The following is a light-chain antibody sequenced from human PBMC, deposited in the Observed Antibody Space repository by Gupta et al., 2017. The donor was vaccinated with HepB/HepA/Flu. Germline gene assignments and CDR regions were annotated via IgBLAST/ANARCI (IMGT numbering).Light chain of an antibody. Sequence: DELPQPPSASVSPGKTARITCSGDTVPKKYLSWYQQKAGQAPVLAIYDDIKRPSVFPERFSGSSAGTVATVTINGAQREEEADYYCYSTDSTGHPLFGGGTKLTVL. CDR3: YSTDSTGHPL. V-gene: IGLV3-10*01. CDR1: TVPKKY. J-gene: IGLJ2*01. CDR2: DDI.